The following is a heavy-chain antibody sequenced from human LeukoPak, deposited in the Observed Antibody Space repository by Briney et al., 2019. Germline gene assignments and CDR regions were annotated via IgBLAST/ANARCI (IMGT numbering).Heavy chain of an antibody. CDR1: GFTFSSYC. D-gene: IGHD2-15*01. J-gene: IGHJ6*04. V-gene: IGHV3-33*08. CDR2: IWYDGSNK. CDR3: ARDGDQYCSGGSCSYYYYGMDV. Sequence: GGSLRLSCAASGFTFSSYCMLWFRQAPGKGQEWVAVIWYDGSNKYYADSVKGRFTISRDNSKNTLYLQMNSLRAEDTAVYYCARDGDQYCSGGSCSYYYYGMDVWGKGTTVTVSS.